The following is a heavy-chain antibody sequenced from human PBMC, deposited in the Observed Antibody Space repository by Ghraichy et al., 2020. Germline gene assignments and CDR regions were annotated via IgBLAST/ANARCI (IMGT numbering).Heavy chain of an antibody. J-gene: IGHJ6*02. CDR1: GFTFSEYY. CDR2: ISTSGTYT. CDR3: ARDPWGGAENSHYYYALDV. D-gene: IGHD3-16*01. V-gene: IGHV3-11*06. Sequence: GEPLNISCAASGFTFSEYYMNWIRQAPGKGLEWVSFISTSGTYTKYADSVKGRFSISRDNTRNSLYLQLNSLRAEDTAVYYCARDPWGGAENSHYYYALDVWGQGTTVTVSS.